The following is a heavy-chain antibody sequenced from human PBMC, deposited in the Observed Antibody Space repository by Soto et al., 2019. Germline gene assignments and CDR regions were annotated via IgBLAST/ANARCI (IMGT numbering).Heavy chain of an antibody. CDR3: ANRAAEESCVTSARCVLIAFDV. CDR1: GFTFSSYA. CDR2: ISGSGIST. D-gene: IGHD4-17*01. Sequence: EGQLLQSGGGLVQPGGSLRLSCAASGFTFSSYAMSWVRQAPGKGLEWVSAISGSGISTYYADSVKGRFTISRDNSKNTLYRQIINLRSDDTAVYYSANRAAEESCVTSARCVLIAFDVWGQGTMVTVSS. J-gene: IGHJ3*01. V-gene: IGHV3-23*01.